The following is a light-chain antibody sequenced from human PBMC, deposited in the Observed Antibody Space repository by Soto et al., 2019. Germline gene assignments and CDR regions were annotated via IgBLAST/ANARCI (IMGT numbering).Light chain of an antibody. Sequence: QSALTQPASVSXXPGQSITISCTGTSSNIGGYNYVSWYQQHPGRAPKLLIYEVNNRPSGISNRFSGSKSGNTASLTISGLQAEDEAHYHCSSYATSSSVVFGGGTKLTVL. V-gene: IGLV2-14*01. CDR3: SSYATSSSVV. CDR2: EVN. J-gene: IGLJ2*01. CDR1: SSNIGGYNY.